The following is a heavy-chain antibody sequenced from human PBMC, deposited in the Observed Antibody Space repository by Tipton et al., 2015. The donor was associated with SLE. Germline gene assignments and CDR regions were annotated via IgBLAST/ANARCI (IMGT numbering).Heavy chain of an antibody. V-gene: IGHV4-61*09. CDR3: ARVSPYYYGMDV. CDR2: IYHSGST. Sequence: LRLSCTVSGGSISSGSYYWSWIRQPAGKGLEWIGEIYHSGSTNYNPSLKSRVTISVDKSKNQFSLKLSSVTAADTAVYYCARVSPYYYGMDVWGQGTTVTVSS. CDR1: GGSISSGSYY. J-gene: IGHJ6*02.